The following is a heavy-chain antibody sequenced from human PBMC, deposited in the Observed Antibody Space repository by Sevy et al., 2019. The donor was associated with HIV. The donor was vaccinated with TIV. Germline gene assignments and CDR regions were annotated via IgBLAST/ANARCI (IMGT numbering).Heavy chain of an antibody. J-gene: IGHJ6*02. V-gene: IGHV1-2*02. CDR1: GYTFTGYY. CDR2: INPNSGGT. CDR3: ARDALGARGVILYYYYYGMDV. D-gene: IGHD3-10*01. Sequence: ASVKVSCKASGYTFTGYYMHWVRQAPGQGLEWMGWINPNSGGTNYAQKFQGRVTMTRDTSISTAYMELGRLGSDDTAVYYCARDALGARGVILYYYYYGMDVWGQGTTVTVSS.